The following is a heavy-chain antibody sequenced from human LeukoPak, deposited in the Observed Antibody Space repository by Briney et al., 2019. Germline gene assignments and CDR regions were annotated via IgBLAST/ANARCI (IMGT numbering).Heavy chain of an antibody. Sequence: GGSLRLSCAASGFTFSPYWMHWVRQAPGKGLGWVSVINSDGRSTRSADSVKGRFTISRDNAKNTLYLQMNSLSAEDTAVYYCARYGDSNYWYFDLWGRGTLVTVSS. D-gene: IGHD4-17*01. CDR3: ARYGDSNYWYFDL. CDR1: GFTFSPYW. J-gene: IGHJ2*01. CDR2: INSDGRST. V-gene: IGHV3-74*01.